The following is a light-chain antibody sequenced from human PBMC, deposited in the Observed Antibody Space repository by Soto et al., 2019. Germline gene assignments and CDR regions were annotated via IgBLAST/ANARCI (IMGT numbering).Light chain of an antibody. CDR2: HVT. Sequence: QTVLTQPASVSGSPGQSITISCAGTSRGIAYSDYVSLYQQHPGKAPQLMSYHVTYPPSGVTXRDSGSKSGXSASLTXXGLQADDEAECYCCSRTASHTYIFGRGTKVTV. J-gene: IGLJ1*01. CDR1: SRGIAYSDY. CDR3: CSRTASHTYI. V-gene: IGLV2-14*03.